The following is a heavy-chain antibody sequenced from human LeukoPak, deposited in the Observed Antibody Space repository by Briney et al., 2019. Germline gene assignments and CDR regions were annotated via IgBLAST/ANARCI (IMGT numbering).Heavy chain of an antibody. CDR3: AKDDERFDY. D-gene: IGHD5-24*01. CDR1: GFTFSNYG. J-gene: IGHJ4*02. CDR2: ISGSGGST. V-gene: IGHV3-23*01. Sequence: PGGSLRLSCAASGFTFSNYGMSWVRQAPGKGLEWVSAISGSGGSTYYADSVKGRFTISRDNSKSTLYLQMNSLRAEDTAVYYCAKDDERFDYWGQGTLVTVSS.